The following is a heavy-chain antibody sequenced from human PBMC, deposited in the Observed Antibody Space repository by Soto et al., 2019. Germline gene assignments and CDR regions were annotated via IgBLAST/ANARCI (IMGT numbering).Heavy chain of an antibody. D-gene: IGHD3-9*01. CDR3: ARGGRVRYFDWWPPFMDV. Sequence: SETLSLTCTVSGGSISSYYWSWIRQPPGKGLEWIGYIYYSGSTNYNPSLKSRVTISVDTSKNQFSLKLSSVTAADTAVYYCARGGRVRYFDWWPPFMDVWGQGTTVTVSS. V-gene: IGHV4-59*01. CDR1: GGSISSYY. CDR2: IYYSGST. J-gene: IGHJ6*02.